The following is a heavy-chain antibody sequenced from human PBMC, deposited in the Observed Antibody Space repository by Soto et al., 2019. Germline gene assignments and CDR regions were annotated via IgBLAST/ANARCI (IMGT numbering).Heavy chain of an antibody. CDR2: KWFDGSNK. Sequence: QVQLVESGGGVVQPGRSLRLSCAASGFTFSSYGMHWVRQAPGKGLEWVAVKWFDGSNKFYVDSVKGRFTISRDNSKNTVSLQMSSLRGEDSAAYYCATTGPYWGQGTLVTVS. J-gene: IGHJ4*02. CDR3: ATTGPY. V-gene: IGHV3-33*01. CDR1: GFTFSSYG.